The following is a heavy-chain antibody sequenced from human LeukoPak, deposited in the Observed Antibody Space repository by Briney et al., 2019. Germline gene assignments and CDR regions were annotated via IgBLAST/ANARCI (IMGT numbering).Heavy chain of an antibody. CDR2: INHSGST. J-gene: IGHJ4*02. CDR1: GESFSGYY. D-gene: IGHD5-18*01. V-gene: IGHV4-34*01. Sequence: SETLSLTCAVYGESFSGYYWSWIRQPPGKGLEWIGEINHSGSTNYNPSLKSRVTISVDTSKNQFSLKLSSVTAADTAVYYCARPQTSSTGGSHGYSYEYWGQGTLVTVSS. CDR3: ARPQTSSTGGSHGYSYEY.